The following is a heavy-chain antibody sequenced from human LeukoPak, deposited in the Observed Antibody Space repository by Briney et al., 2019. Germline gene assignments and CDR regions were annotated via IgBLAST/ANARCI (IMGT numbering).Heavy chain of an antibody. CDR3: ARGPDTAKGYYYYYYMDV. CDR2: MNPNSGNT. D-gene: IGHD5-18*01. V-gene: IGHV1-8*01. J-gene: IGHJ6*03. CDR1: GYTFTSYD. Sequence: ASVKVSCKASGYTFTSYDINWVRQATGQGLEWMGWMNPNSGNTGYAQKFQGRATMTRNTSISTAYMELSSLRSEDTAVYYCARGPDTAKGYYYYYYMDVWGKGTTVTVSS.